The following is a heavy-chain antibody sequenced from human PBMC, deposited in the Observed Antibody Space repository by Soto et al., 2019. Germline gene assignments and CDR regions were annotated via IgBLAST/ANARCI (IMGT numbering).Heavy chain of an antibody. Sequence: EVQLVESGGGLVQPGGSLRLSCAGSGFTFSNYWMHWVRQAPGKGLEWVSRIDHDGPTDYADSVRGRFTNSRDNGENTMYLQMNSLRPEDTAVYYCVRDSNGDYWGQGTLVTVSS. CDR1: GFTFSNYW. D-gene: IGHD4-4*01. V-gene: IGHV3-74*01. CDR3: VRDSNGDY. J-gene: IGHJ4*02. CDR2: IDHDGPT.